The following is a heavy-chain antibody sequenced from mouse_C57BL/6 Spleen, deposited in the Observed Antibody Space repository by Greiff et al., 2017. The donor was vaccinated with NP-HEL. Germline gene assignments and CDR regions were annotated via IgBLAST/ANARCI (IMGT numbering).Heavy chain of an antibody. CDR1: GYTFTSYW. CDR2: IHPNSGST. V-gene: IGHV1-64*01. CDR3: ARGDYGSSYEGDAMDY. Sequence: VQLQQPGAELVKPGASVKLSCKASGYTFTSYWMHWVKQRPGQGLEWIGMIHPNSGSTNYNEKFKSKATLTVDKSSSTAYMQLSSLTSEDSAVYYCARGDYGSSYEGDAMDYWGQGTSVTVSS. D-gene: IGHD1-1*01. J-gene: IGHJ4*01.